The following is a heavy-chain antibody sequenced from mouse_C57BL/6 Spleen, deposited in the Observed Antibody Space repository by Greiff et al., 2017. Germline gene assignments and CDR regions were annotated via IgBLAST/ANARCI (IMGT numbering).Heavy chain of an antibody. CDR3: VRALLYAMDY. CDR1: GFTFNTYA. D-gene: IGHD2-10*01. V-gene: IGHV10-3*01. Sequence: EVKLMESGGGLVQPKGSLKLSCAASGFTFNTYAMHWVRQAPGKGLEWVARIRRKSSNYATYYADSVKDRFTISRDDSQSMLYLQMNNLKTEDTAMYYCVRALLYAMDYWGQGTSVTVSS. CDR2: IRRKSSNYAT. J-gene: IGHJ4*01.